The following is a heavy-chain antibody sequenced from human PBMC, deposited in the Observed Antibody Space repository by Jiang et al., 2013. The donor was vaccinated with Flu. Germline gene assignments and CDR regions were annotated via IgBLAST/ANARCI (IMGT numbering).Heavy chain of an antibody. Sequence: MHWVRQAPGKGLEWVSAISGSGGSTYYADSVKGRFTVSRDNSKNTLYLQMNSLRAEDTAVYYCAKDGGYSSNWYEGGFDYWGQGTLVTVSS. V-gene: IGHV3-23*01. J-gene: IGHJ4*02. D-gene: IGHD6-13*01. CDR2: ISGSGGST. CDR3: AKDGGYSSNWYEGGFDY.